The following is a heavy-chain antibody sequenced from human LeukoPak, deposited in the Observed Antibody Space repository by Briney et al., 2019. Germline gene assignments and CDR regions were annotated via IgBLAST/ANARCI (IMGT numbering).Heavy chain of an antibody. Sequence: GGSLRLSCAASGFTFCSYAMSWVRQAPGQGVEWVSAISGSGGSTYYADSVKGRLTISRDNSKNTLYLQMNSLRAEDTAVYYCAKDEGIGSFDYWGQGTLVTVSS. J-gene: IGHJ4*02. CDR3: AKDEGIGSFDY. CDR1: GFTFCSYA. V-gene: IGHV3-23*01. CDR2: ISGSGGST. D-gene: IGHD2-15*01.